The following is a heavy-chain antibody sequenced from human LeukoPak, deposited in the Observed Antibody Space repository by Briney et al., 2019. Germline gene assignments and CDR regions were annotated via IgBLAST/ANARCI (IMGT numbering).Heavy chain of an antibody. Sequence: GGSLRLSCAVSGLTLSNYGMSWVRQPPGKGLEWVAGISGSGGRTKYADSVKGRFSISRDNPKNTLYLQMNSLRAEDTAVYFCAKRGVVIRVILVGFHKEAYYFDSWGQGALVTVSS. D-gene: IGHD3-22*01. CDR3: AKRGVVIRVILVGFHKEAYYFDS. V-gene: IGHV3-23*01. CDR1: GLTLSNYG. J-gene: IGHJ4*02. CDR2: ISGSGGRT.